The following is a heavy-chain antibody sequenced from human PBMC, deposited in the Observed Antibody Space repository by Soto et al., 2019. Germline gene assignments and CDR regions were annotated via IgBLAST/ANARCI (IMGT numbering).Heavy chain of an antibody. CDR1: GFTFTSSA. V-gene: IGHV1-58*01. Sequence: ASVKVSCKASGFTFTSSAVQWVRQARGQRLEWIGWIVLGSGNTNYAQKFQERVTITRDMSTSTAYMELSSLRSEDTAVYYCATRCGGDCYVDYWGQGTLVTVSS. CDR3: ATRCGGDCYVDY. J-gene: IGHJ4*02. CDR2: IVLGSGNT. D-gene: IGHD2-21*02.